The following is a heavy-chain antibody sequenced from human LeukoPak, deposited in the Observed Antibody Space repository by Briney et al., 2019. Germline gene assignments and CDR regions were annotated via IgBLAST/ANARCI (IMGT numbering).Heavy chain of an antibody. CDR1: GYTFTNYG. D-gene: IGHD3-3*01. Sequence: ASVKVSCKASGYTFTNYGFSWVRQAPGQGLEWMGWISAYNGNTNYAQKLQGRVTMTTDTSTTTAYMELRSLRSDDTAVCYCARDGGYYYGMDVWGKGTTVIVSS. CDR3: ARDGGYYYGMDV. V-gene: IGHV1-18*04. CDR2: ISAYNGNT. J-gene: IGHJ6*04.